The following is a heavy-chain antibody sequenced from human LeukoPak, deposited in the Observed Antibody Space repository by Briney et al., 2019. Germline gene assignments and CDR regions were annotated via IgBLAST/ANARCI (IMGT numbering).Heavy chain of an antibody. CDR3: ARGDDRYSTSSWFDP. V-gene: IGHV4-34*01. CDR1: GGSFSGYY. J-gene: IGHJ5*02. Sequence: SENLSLTCAVYGGSFSGYYWSWIRQPPGKGLEWIGEINHSGSTNYNPSLKSRVTISVDTSKNQFSLKLSSVTAADTAVYYCARGDDRYSTSSWFDPWGQGTLVTVSS. CDR2: INHSGST. D-gene: IGHD6-13*01.